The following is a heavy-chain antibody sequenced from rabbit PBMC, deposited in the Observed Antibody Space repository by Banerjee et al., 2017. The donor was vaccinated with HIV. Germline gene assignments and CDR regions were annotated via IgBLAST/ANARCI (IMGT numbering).Heavy chain of an antibody. V-gene: IGHV1S40*01. CDR2: IYNGDGST. CDR3: WRDRAETIYGGGYALNL. CDR1: EFSFSSGYD. Sequence: QSLEESGGDLVKPGASLTLTCTASEFSFSSGYDMCWVRQAPGKGLEWIACIYNGDGSTYYASWAKGRFTISKTSSTVDLQMTSLTAADTATYFCWRDRAETIYGGGYALNLWGQGTLVTVS. D-gene: IGHD6-1*01. J-gene: IGHJ4*01.